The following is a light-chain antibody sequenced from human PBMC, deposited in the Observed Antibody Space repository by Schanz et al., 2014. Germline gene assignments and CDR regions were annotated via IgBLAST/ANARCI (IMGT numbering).Light chain of an antibody. J-gene: IGLJ3*02. V-gene: IGLV2-8*01. CDR2: EVS. CDR1: RSDIGGNNN. Sequence: QSALTQPASVSGSPGQSITISCTGTRSDIGGNNNVAWYQQHPGKAPKLIMYEVSNRPSGVPDRFSGSKSGNTASLTVSGLQAEDEADYHCCSYAGSSIWVFGGGTKLTVV. CDR3: CSYAGSSIWV.